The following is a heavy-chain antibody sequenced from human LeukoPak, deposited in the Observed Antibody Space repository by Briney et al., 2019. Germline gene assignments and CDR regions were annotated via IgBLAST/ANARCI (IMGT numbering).Heavy chain of an antibody. CDR2: IYYSGST. Sequence: PSETLSLTCTVSGGSISSYYWSWLRQPPGKGLEWIGYIYYSGSTNYNPSLKSRVTISVDPSKNQFSLKLSSVTAADTAVYYCARDLRNWYFDLWGRGTLVTVSS. CDR1: GGSISSYY. CDR3: ARDLRNWYFDL. J-gene: IGHJ2*01. V-gene: IGHV4-59*01.